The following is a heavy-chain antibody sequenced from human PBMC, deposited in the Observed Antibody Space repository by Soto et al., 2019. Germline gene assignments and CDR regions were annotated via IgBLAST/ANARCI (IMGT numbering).Heavy chain of an antibody. CDR1: GGSISSGGYY. J-gene: IGHJ3*02. D-gene: IGHD2-15*01. CDR2: IYYSGST. V-gene: IGHV4-31*03. Sequence: QVQLQESGPGLVKPSQTLSLTCTVSGGSISSGGYYWSWIRQHPGKGLEWIGYIYYSGSTYYNPYLKSRVTISVDTSKNQFSLKLSSVTAADTAVYYCARSHCTGGSCYSGAFDIWGQGTMVTVS. CDR3: ARSHCTGGSCYSGAFDI.